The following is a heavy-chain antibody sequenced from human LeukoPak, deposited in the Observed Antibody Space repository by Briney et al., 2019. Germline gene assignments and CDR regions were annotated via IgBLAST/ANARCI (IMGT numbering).Heavy chain of an antibody. D-gene: IGHD6-25*01. V-gene: IGHV1-18*01. J-gene: IGHJ2*01. CDR1: GYTFTSYG. Sequence: ASVKVSCKASGYTFTSYGISWVRQAPGQGLEWMGWISAYNGNTNYAQKLQGRVTMTTDTSTSTAYTELRSLRSDDTAVYYCARVSRAAWYFDLWGRGTLVTVSS. CDR3: ARVSRAAWYFDL. CDR2: ISAYNGNT.